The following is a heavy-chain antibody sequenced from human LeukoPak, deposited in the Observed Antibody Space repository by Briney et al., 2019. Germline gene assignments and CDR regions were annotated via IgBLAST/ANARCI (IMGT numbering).Heavy chain of an antibody. CDR2: ISSSGSTI. J-gene: IGHJ6*03. CDR3: ARPYGDYYYYYYMDV. Sequence: GGSLRLSCAASGYTFSSYEMKWVPQAPGKGLEWVSYISSSGSTIYYAGSVKGRFTLSRDNAKNSLYLQMNSLRAEDTAVYYCARPYGDYYYYYYMDVWGKGTTVTVSS. V-gene: IGHV3-48*03. CDR1: GYTFSSYE. D-gene: IGHD4-17*01.